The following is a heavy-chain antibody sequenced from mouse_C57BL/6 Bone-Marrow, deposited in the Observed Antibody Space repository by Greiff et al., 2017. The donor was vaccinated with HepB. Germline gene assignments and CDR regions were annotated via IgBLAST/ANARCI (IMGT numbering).Heavy chain of an antibody. CDR1: GFTFSNYW. CDR2: IRLKSDNYAT. J-gene: IGHJ2*01. V-gene: IGHV6-3*01. Sequence: EVQGVESGGGLVQPGGSMKLSCVASGFTFSNYWMNWVRQSPEKGLEWVAQIRLKSDNYATHYAESVKGRFTISRDDSKSSVYLQMNNLRAEDTGVYYCAGRGGRGNYFEYWGQDTTLTVSS. D-gene: IGHD3-3*01. CDR3: AGRGGRGNYFEY.